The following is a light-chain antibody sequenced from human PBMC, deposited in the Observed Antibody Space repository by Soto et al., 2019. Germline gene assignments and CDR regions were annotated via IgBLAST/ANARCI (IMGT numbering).Light chain of an antibody. Sequence: VLTQPPSASGTPGQRVTISCSGSSSNIGSNTVNWYQQLPGTAPKLLIYSNNQRPSGVPDRFSGSKSGTSASLAISGLQSEDEADYYCAAWDDSLNGRAVFGGGTQLTVL. CDR3: AAWDDSLNGRAV. V-gene: IGLV1-44*01. CDR1: SSNIGSNT. J-gene: IGLJ7*01. CDR2: SNN.